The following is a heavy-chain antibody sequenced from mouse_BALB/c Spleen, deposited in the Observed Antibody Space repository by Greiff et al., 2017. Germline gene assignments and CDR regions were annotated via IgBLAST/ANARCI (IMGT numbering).Heavy chain of an antibody. V-gene: IGHV14-4*02. J-gene: IGHJ2*01. CDR3: NARITTVFDY. CDR1: GFNIKDYY. D-gene: IGHD1-1*01. Sequence: EVQLQQSGAELVRSGASVKLSCTASGFNIKDYYMHWVKQRPEQGLEWIGWIDPENGDTEYAPKFQGKATMTADTSSNTAYLQLSSLTSEDTAVYYCNARITTVFDYWGQGTTLTVSS. CDR2: IDPENGDT.